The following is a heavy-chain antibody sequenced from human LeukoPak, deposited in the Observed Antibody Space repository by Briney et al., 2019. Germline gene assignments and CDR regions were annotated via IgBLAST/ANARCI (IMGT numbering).Heavy chain of an antibody. CDR1: GGTFSSYA. D-gene: IGHD2-2*01. V-gene: IGHV1-69*05. CDR3: ARVRIEGLPAALIDF. CDR2: IIPIFGTA. Sequence: GASVKVSCKASGGTFSSYAISWVRQAPGQGLEWMGGIIPIFGTANYAQKFQGRVTMTRDTSINTAYMELSSLRSEDTAVYYCARVRIEGLPAALIDFWGQGTLVTVSS. J-gene: IGHJ4*02.